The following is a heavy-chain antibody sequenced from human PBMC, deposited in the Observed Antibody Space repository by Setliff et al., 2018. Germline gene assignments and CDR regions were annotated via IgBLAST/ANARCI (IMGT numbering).Heavy chain of an antibody. J-gene: IGHJ4*02. Sequence: GGSLRLSCEASGFIFKNHALTWVRQVPGKGLEYVSDTSSHGEITHYADFVEGRFSISRDNSRNTVYLQMGSLRSDDTALYYCVRDGDPYNYDLWGQGTLVTVSS. CDR1: GFIFKNHA. V-gene: IGHV3-64*02. CDR3: VRDGDPYNYDL. CDR2: TSSHGEIT. D-gene: IGHD3-16*01.